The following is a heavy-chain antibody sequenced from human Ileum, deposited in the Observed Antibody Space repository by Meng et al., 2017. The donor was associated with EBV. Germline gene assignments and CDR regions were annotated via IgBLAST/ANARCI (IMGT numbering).Heavy chain of an antibody. CDR1: GYSCNKFA. CDR3: VRDGRSINLLDY. V-gene: IGHV7-4-1*02. D-gene: IGHD2-15*01. Sequence: QVQLVQSGLELKKPGASVKVSCKASGYSCNKFAINWVRQAPGQGLEWVGWIYTKTGDPRYAQGFTGRFVFSLDTSVSTAYLQISSLKPEDTAVYYCVRDGRSINLLDYWGQGTLVTVSS. CDR2: IYTKTGDP. J-gene: IGHJ4*02.